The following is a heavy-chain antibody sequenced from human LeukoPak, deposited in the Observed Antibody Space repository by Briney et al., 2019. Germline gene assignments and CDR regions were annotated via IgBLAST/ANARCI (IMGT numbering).Heavy chain of an antibody. D-gene: IGHD1-26*01. CDR3: ARDRVRGSSNPYFDY. J-gene: IGHJ4*02. V-gene: IGHV3-33*08. Sequence: GGSLRLSCAASGFTFSDSAMHWVRQAPGKGLEWVAVIWYDGSNKYYADSVKGRFTISRDDSKNTLYLQMNSLRAEDTAVYYCARDRVRGSSNPYFDYWGQGTLVTVSS. CDR1: GFTFSDSA. CDR2: IWYDGSNK.